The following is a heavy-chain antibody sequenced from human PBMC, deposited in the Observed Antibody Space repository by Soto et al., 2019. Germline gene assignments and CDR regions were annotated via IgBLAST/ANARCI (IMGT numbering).Heavy chain of an antibody. V-gene: IGHV1-69*13. CDR3: AREVVAARSYYFFDY. CDR2: IIPIFGTA. D-gene: IGHD2-15*01. J-gene: IGHJ4*02. Sequence: ASVKVSCKASGGTFSSYSISWVLQAPGQGLEWMGGIIPIFGTANYAQKFQGRVTITADESTSTAYMELSSLRSEDTAVYYCAREVVAARSYYFFDYWGQGTLVTVSS. CDR1: GGTFSSYS.